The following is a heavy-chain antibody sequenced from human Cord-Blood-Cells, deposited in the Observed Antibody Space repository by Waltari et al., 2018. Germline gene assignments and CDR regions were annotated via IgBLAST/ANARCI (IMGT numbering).Heavy chain of an antibody. D-gene: IGHD1-26*01. CDR3: ARGPFAGATKFFDY. Sequence: QVQLQQWGAGLLKPSETLSPTCAVHGGSFSGYYRSWTRQPPGKGLEWIGEINHSGSTNYNPSLKSRVTISVDTSKNQFSLKLSSVTAADTAVYYCARGPFAGATKFFDYWGQGTLVTVSS. V-gene: IGHV4-34*01. CDR2: INHSGST. J-gene: IGHJ4*02. CDR1: GGSFSGYY.